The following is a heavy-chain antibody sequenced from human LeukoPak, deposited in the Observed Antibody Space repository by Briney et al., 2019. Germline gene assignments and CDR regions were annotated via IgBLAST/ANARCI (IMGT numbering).Heavy chain of an antibody. J-gene: IGHJ4*02. D-gene: IGHD3-10*01. CDR1: GFIVSSKY. Sequence: PRGSLRLSCAASGFIVSSKYMSWVRQAPGKGLEWVSVIYSGGATYYSDSVKGRFTISRDNSKNTLYLQMNSLRAEDTAVYYCARWNYYGSGSFDYWGQGTLVTVSS. CDR2: IYSGGAT. V-gene: IGHV3-53*01. CDR3: ARWNYYGSGSFDY.